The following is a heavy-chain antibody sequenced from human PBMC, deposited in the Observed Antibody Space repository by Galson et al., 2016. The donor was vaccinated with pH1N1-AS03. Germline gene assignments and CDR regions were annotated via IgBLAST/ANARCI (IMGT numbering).Heavy chain of an antibody. V-gene: IGHV3-9*01. CDR1: GFSFDDYA. Sequence: SLRLSCAASGFSFDDYAMYWVRQAPGEGLEWVSTISWNGGGMDYADSVKGRFTISRDNAMNSLYLHMNSLRAEDTALYYCAKAGDSGYYEYYFDYWGQGTPVTVSS. CDR3: AKAGDSGYYEYYFDY. J-gene: IGHJ4*02. CDR2: ISWNGGGM. D-gene: IGHD3-22*01.